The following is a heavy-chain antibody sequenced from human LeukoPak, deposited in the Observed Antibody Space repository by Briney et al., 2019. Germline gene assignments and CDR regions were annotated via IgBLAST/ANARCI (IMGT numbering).Heavy chain of an antibody. CDR1: GGSISSYY. J-gene: IGHJ4*02. V-gene: IGHV4-4*07. CDR2: IYTGGSS. Sequence: SETLSLTCTVSGGSISSYYWSWIRQPAGKGLEWIGRIYTGGSSNYNPSLNSRVTMSVDTSKKQFSLKLSSVTAADTAVYYCARGPGSPSDYWGQGTLVTVSS. CDR3: ARGPGSPSDY. D-gene: IGHD3-10*01.